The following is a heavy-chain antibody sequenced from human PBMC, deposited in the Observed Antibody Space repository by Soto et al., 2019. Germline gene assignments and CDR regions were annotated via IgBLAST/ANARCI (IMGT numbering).Heavy chain of an antibody. CDR1: GGSFSGYY. Sequence: SETLSLTCAVYGGSFSGYYWSWLRQPPGKGREWIGEMNHSGSTNYNPSLKGRVTVSVDTSKNQYSLHRSAVPATDTPVHCCARGRVAESYSDVYDYWGHGTRVTVSS. D-gene: IGHD3-10*01. J-gene: IGHJ4*01. V-gene: IGHV4-34*01. CDR3: ARGRVAESYSDVYDY. CDR2: MNHSGST.